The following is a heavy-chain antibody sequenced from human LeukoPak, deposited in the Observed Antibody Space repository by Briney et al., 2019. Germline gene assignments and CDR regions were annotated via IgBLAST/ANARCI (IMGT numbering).Heavy chain of an antibody. CDR2: ISGGGGTT. CDR1: GFTFSSYG. CDR3: ARDRKIVGTTTYYYGMDV. Sequence: GGSLRLSCAASGFTFSSYGMTWVRQAPGKGLEWVSTISGGGGTTYYTDSVKGRFTISRDSSKSTLWLQMNSLRAEDTAVYYCARDRKIVGTTTYYYGMDVWGQGTTVTVSS. D-gene: IGHD1-26*01. V-gene: IGHV3-23*01. J-gene: IGHJ6*02.